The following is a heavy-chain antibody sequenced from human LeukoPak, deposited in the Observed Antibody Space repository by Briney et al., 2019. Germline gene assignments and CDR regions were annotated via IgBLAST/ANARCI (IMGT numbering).Heavy chain of an antibody. V-gene: IGHV4-39*07. D-gene: IGHD3-22*01. CDR1: GGSISSSSYY. CDR3: ARSYDSSAADY. Sequence: SETLSLTCTVSGGSISSSSYYWGWIRQPPGKGLEWIGSIYYSGSTYYNPSLKSRVTISVDTSKNQFSLKLSSVTAADTAVYYCARSYDSSAADYWGQGTLVTVSS. J-gene: IGHJ4*02. CDR2: IYYSGST.